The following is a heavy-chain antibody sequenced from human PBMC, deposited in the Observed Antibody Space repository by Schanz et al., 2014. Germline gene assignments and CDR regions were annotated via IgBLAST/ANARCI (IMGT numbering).Heavy chain of an antibody. V-gene: IGHV3-21*01. CDR3: ARGTPFLCDY. D-gene: IGHD3-16*01. Sequence: EVQLLESGGGLVQPGGSLRLSCAVSGFTFSSYTMKWVRQAPGKGLEWVSSISSTSTYLYYADSVKGRFTISRDSARNSLYLQMSSLRAEDTAVYYCARGTPFLCDYWGQGTLVTVSS. CDR1: GFTFSSYT. J-gene: IGHJ4*02. CDR2: ISSTSTYL.